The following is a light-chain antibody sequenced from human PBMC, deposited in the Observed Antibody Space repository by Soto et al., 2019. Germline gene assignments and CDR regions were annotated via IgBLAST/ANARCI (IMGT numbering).Light chain of an antibody. Sequence: QSVLTQPASVSGSPGQSLTISCTGTSSDVGGYNYVSWYQQHPGKAPKVMIFDVSNRPSGVSDRFSGSKSGNTASLTISGLQAEDEADYYCSSYTSSSTYVFGTGTKVTDL. CDR2: DVS. V-gene: IGLV2-14*01. CDR3: SSYTSSSTYV. CDR1: SSDVGGYNY. J-gene: IGLJ1*01.